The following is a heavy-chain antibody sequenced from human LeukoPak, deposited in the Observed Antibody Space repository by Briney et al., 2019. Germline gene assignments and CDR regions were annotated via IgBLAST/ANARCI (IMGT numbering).Heavy chain of an antibody. D-gene: IGHD1-26*01. CDR3: ARVAYSGSYFDY. V-gene: IGHV3-20*04. CDR1: GFTFDDYG. J-gene: IGHJ4*02. CDR2: INWNGGST. Sequence: TGGSLRLSCAASGFTFDDYGMSWVRQAPGKGLEWVSGINWNGGSTGYADSVKGRFTISRDNAKNSLYLQMNSLRAEDTAVYYCARVAYSGSYFDYWGQGTLVTVSS.